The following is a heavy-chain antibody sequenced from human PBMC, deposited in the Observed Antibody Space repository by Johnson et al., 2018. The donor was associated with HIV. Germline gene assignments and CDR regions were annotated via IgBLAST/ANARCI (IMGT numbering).Heavy chain of an antibody. D-gene: IGHD4-23*01. CDR2: ISYDGSKR. J-gene: IGHJ3*02. CDR3: ASGEDYGGNYGALDI. Sequence: QEQLVESGGGVVQPGRSLRLSCAASGFTFSSYGMHWVRQAPGKGLEWVAVISYDGSKRYYADSVRGRFTISRDNSKNTLYLQVNGLRVEDTAVFYCASGEDYGGNYGALDIWGQGTMVTVSS. V-gene: IGHV3-30*19. CDR1: GFTFSSYG.